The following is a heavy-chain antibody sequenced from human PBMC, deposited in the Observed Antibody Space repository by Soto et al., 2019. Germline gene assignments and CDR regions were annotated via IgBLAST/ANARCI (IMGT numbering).Heavy chain of an antibody. CDR2: IYYSGST. V-gene: IGHV4-39*01. CDR3: ARRRYDFWSGYYTVYFDY. CDR1: GGSISSSSYY. Sequence: SETLSLTCTVSGGSISSSSYYWGWIRQPPGKGLEWIGSIYYSGSTYYNPSLKSRVTISVDTSKNQFSLKLSSVTAADTAVYYCARRRYDFWSGYYTVYFDYWGQGTLVTVS. D-gene: IGHD3-3*01. J-gene: IGHJ4*02.